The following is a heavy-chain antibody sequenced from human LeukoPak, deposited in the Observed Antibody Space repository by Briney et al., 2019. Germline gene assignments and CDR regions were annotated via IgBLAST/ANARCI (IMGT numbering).Heavy chain of an antibody. CDR3: ARHKSRDILTGYKYYFDY. CDR1: GGSISSSSYY. J-gene: IGHJ4*02. CDR2: IYYSGST. V-gene: IGHV4-39*01. Sequence: SETLSLTCTVSGGSISSSSYYWGWIRQPPRKGLEWIGSIYYSGSTYYNPSLKSRVTISVDTSKNQFSLKLSSVTAADTAVYYCARHKSRDILTGYKYYFDYWGQGTLVTVSS. D-gene: IGHD3-9*01.